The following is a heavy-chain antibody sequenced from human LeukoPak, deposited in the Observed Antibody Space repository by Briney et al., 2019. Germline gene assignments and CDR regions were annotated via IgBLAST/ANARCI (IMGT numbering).Heavy chain of an antibody. D-gene: IGHD3-10*01. V-gene: IGHV3-30-3*01. CDR2: ISYDGSNK. J-gene: IGHJ3*02. Sequence: GGSLRLSCAASGFTFSSYAMHWVRQAPGKGLEWVAVISYDGSNKYYADSVKGRFTISRDNSKNTLYLQMNSLRAEDTAVYYCARVDYYGLKAFDIWGQGTMVTVSS. CDR1: GFTFSSYA. CDR3: ARVDYYGLKAFDI.